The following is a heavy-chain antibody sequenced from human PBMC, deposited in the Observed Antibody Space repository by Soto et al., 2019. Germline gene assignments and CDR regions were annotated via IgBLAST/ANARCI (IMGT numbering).Heavy chain of an antibody. D-gene: IGHD1-26*01. V-gene: IGHV4-39*01. J-gene: IGHJ6*02. CDR2: IYNSGST. CDR3: VRQGIGVLHGLVDV. CDR1: GGSISRSSYY. Sequence: PSETLSLTCTVSGGSISRSSYYWGWIRQPPGKGLEWIGSIYNSGSTYYNPSLKSRVTISVDTSKNQFSLNLSSVTAADTAVYYCVRQGIGVLHGLVDVWGQGTTVT.